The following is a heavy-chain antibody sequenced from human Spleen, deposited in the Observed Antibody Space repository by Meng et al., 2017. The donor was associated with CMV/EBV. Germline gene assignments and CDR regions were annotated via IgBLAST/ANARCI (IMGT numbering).Heavy chain of an antibody. J-gene: IGHJ2*01. D-gene: IGHD3-10*01. CDR1: GGSVSGYY. V-gene: IGHV4-34*01. CDR3: ARDFRGSGTHLYCYFAL. CDR2: IYHSGST. Sequence: GGSVSGYYLSWIRQSPGKGLEWIGEIYHSGSTNYNPSHKSRVTISVDKSKNQFSLKLSSVTAADTAVYYCARDFRGSGTHLYCYFALWGLGTLVTVSS.